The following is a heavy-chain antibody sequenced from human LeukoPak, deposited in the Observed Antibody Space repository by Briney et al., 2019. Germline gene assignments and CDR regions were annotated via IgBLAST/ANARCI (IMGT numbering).Heavy chain of an antibody. Sequence: GASVKVSCRASGYTFTDYYMHWVRQAPGQGLEWMGRINPNSGGTNYAQKFQGRVTMTRDTSISTAYMELSSLRSEDTAVYYCARGKIGSAAAFDYWGQGTLVTVSS. CDR3: ARGKIGSAAAFDY. J-gene: IGHJ4*02. CDR1: GYTFTDYY. CDR2: INPNSGGT. D-gene: IGHD6-13*01. V-gene: IGHV1-2*06.